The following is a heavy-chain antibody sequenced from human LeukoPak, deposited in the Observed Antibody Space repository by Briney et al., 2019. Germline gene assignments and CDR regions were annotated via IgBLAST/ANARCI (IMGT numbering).Heavy chain of an antibody. V-gene: IGHV5-51*01. Sequence: GESLKISCKISGYKLTNNWIGWVRQVPGKGLEWMGLIYPGYSDAKYSPSFQGQVTLSVDASISTAYLQLGGLRASDTAIYYCVRFGLTSSLDHWGQGTLVTVSS. J-gene: IGHJ5*02. CDR3: VRFGLTSSLDH. CDR2: IYPGYSDA. CDR1: GYKLTNNW. D-gene: IGHD6-13*01.